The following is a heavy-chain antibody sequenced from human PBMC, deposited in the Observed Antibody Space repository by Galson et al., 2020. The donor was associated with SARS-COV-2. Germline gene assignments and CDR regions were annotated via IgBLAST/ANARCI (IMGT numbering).Heavy chain of an antibody. V-gene: IGHV3-23*01. J-gene: IGHJ4*02. D-gene: IGHD5-18*01. Sequence: GGSLRLSCAASGFTFSSYAMSWVRQAPGKGLEWVSAISGSGGSTYYADSVKGRFTISRDNSKNTLYLQMNSLRAEDTAVYYCANLPLEIIQLWPRENFDYWGQGTLVTVSS. CDR2: ISGSGGST. CDR1: GFTFSSYA. CDR3: ANLPLEIIQLWPRENFDY.